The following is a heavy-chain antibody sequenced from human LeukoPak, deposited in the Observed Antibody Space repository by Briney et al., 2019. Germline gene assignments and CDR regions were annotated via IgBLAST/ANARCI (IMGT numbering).Heavy chain of an antibody. CDR1: GYTFTSYD. Sequence: ASVKVSCKASGYTFTSYDINWVRQATGQGPEWMGWMNPNSGNTGYAQKFQGRVTMTRNTSISTAYMELSSLRSEDTAVYYCVRGGSIPLYCSSTSCYRFDPWGQGTLVTVSS. D-gene: IGHD2-2*01. CDR3: VRGGSIPLYCSSTSCYRFDP. J-gene: IGHJ5*02. CDR2: MNPNSGNT. V-gene: IGHV1-8*01.